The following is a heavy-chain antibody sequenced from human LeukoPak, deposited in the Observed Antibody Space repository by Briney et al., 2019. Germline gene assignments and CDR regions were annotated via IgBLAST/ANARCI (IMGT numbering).Heavy chain of an antibody. Sequence: ASVKVSCKASGYTFTGYYMHWVRQAPGQGLAWVGWINPNSGGTNYAQKFQGRVTMTRDTSISTAYMELSRLRSDDTAVYYCARVRSGGVQFDYWGQGTLVTVSS. D-gene: IGHD3-16*01. V-gene: IGHV1-2*02. J-gene: IGHJ4*02. CDR3: ARVRSGGVQFDY. CDR1: GYTFTGYY. CDR2: INPNSGGT.